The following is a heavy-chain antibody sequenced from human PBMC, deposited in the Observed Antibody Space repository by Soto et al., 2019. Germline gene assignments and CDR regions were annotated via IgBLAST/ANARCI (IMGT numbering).Heavy chain of an antibody. J-gene: IGHJ6*02. CDR1: GVSISSNY. D-gene: IGHD3-3*01. V-gene: IGHV4-59*01. Sequence: TSETLSLTCIVSGVSISSNYWSWIRQPPGQGLEWIGYIHYSGSTNFNPSLKNRVIMSVDTSKNQFSLRLSSVTAADTAVYYCARSYPNTIFGVVPSRGLDVWGQGATVTVSS. CDR3: ARSYPNTIFGVVPSRGLDV. CDR2: IHYSGST.